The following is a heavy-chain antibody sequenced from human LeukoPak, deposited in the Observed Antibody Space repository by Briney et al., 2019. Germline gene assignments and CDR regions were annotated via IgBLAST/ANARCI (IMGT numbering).Heavy chain of an antibody. CDR3: ARLGGPTYYDNRAPPRLIDY. J-gene: IGHJ4*02. D-gene: IGHD3-22*01. Sequence: GGSLRLSCAASGFTFSSYSMNWVRQAPGKGLEWVSSISSSSSYIYYADSVKGRFTISRDNAKNSLYLQMNNLRAEDTAVYYCARLGGPTYYDNRAPPRLIDYWGQGTLVTVSS. CDR2: ISSSSSYI. V-gene: IGHV3-21*01. CDR1: GFTFSSYS.